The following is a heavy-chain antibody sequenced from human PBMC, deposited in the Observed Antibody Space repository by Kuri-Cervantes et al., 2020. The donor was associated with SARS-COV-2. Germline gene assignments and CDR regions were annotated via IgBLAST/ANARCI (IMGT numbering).Heavy chain of an antibody. CDR1: GGSISSYY. Sequence: GSLRLSCTVSGGSISSYYWSWIRQPAGKGLEWIGRIYTSGSTNYNPSLKSRVTMSVDTSKNQFSLKLSSVTAADTAVYFCARGRYTGTYYSADYFDYWGQGTQVTVSS. J-gene: IGHJ4*02. CDR3: ARGRYTGTYYSADYFDY. D-gene: IGHD1-26*01. CDR2: IYTSGST. V-gene: IGHV4-4*07.